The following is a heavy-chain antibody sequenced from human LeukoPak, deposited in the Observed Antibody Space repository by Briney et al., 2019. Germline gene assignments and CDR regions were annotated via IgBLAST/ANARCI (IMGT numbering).Heavy chain of an antibody. Sequence: GASGTVSCKASGYTFTSYYMHWVRQAPGEGSEWMGIINPSGGSTSYAQKFQGRVTMTSDMSTRTVYMQLSSLRSEDTAVYYCARGGSGYYFASRYYFDYWGQGTLVTVSS. J-gene: IGHJ4*02. V-gene: IGHV1-46*01. CDR3: ARGGSGYYFASRYYFDY. CDR1: GYTFTSYY. D-gene: IGHD3-22*01. CDR2: INPSGGST.